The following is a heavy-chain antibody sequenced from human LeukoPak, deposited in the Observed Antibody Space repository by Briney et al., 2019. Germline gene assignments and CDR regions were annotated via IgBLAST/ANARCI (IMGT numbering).Heavy chain of an antibody. D-gene: IGHD6-19*01. V-gene: IGHV3-30*04. CDR2: ISYDGSNK. CDR3: AKDPQAAAVAGPDY. Sequence: GGSLRLSCAASGFTFSSYAMHWVRQAPGKGLEWVAVISYDGSNKYYADSVKGRFTISRDNSKNTLYLQMNSLRAEDTAVYYCAKDPQAAAVAGPDYWGQGTLVTVSS. CDR1: GFTFSSYA. J-gene: IGHJ4*02.